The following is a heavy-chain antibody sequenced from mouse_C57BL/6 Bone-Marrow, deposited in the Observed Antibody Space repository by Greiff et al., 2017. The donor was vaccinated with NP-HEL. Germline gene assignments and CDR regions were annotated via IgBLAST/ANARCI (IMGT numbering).Heavy chain of an antibody. Sequence: DVKLVESGGGLVQPKGSLKLSCAASGFSFNTYAMNWVRQAPGKGLEWVARIRSKSNNYATYYADSVKDRFTISRDDSESMLYLQMNNLKTEDTAMYYCVRQIGFYAMDYWGQGTSVTVSS. J-gene: IGHJ4*01. CDR1: GFSFNTYA. V-gene: IGHV10-1*01. CDR2: IRSKSNNYAT. D-gene: IGHD2-2*01. CDR3: VRQIGFYAMDY.